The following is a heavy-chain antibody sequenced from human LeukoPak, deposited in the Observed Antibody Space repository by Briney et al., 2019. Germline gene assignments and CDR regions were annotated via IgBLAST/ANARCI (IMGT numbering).Heavy chain of an antibody. CDR2: IYHSGST. D-gene: IGHD3-9*01. CDR1: GYSISSAYF. J-gene: IGHJ5*02. CDR3: ARDLRYFDGTRPTPTWFDL. V-gene: IGHV4-38-2*02. Sequence: PSETLSLTCAVSGYSISSAYFWGWIRQPPGKGPEWIGSIYHSGSTYYNPSLKSRVTVSVDTSKNHFSLKVSSVTAADTAVYYCARDLRYFDGTRPTPTWFDLWGQGTLVTVSS.